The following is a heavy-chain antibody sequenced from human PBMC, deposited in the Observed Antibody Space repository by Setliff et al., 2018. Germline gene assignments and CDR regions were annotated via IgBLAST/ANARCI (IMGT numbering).Heavy chain of an antibody. CDR3: TRRTFGSGRFDP. CDR1: GDSISSGSYY. J-gene: IGHJ5*02. D-gene: IGHD3-16*01. Sequence: SETLSLTCTVSGDSISSGSYYWSWIRQPAGKGLEWIGQIHTSGSTNYSPSLKSRVTISIDTSKNQFSLKLNSVTATDTALYYCTRRTFGSGRFDPWGQGTLVTVSS. V-gene: IGHV4-61*09. CDR2: IHTSGST.